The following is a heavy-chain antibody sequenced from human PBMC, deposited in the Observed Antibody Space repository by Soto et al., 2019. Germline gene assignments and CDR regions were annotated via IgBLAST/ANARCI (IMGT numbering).Heavy chain of an antibody. D-gene: IGHD1-26*01. CDR1: GFTVSSNF. Sequence: GSLRLSCAASGFTVSSNFMTWVRQAPGKGLEWVSVTYSDGTTFYADSVKGRFTISRDNSKNTLYLQMNSLGAEDTAIYYCAREFRPTGSRYAFDIWGQGTMVTVSS. CDR2: TYSDGTT. V-gene: IGHV3-66*01. J-gene: IGHJ3*02. CDR3: AREFRPTGSRYAFDI.